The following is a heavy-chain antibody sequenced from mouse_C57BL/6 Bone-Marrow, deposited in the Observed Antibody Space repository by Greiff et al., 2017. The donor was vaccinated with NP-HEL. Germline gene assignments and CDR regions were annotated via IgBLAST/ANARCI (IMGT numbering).Heavy chain of an antibody. J-gene: IGHJ1*03. CDR1: GYTFTNYW. Sequence: VQLQQSGAELVRPGTSVKMSCKASGYTFTNYWIGWAKQRPGHGLEWIGDIYPGGGYTNYNEKFKGKATLTAAKSSSTAYMQFSSLTSEDSAIYYGARTPFYWGYFDVWGTGTTVTVSS. V-gene: IGHV1-63*01. CDR3: ARTPFYWGYFDV. D-gene: IGHD2-1*01. CDR2: IYPGGGYT.